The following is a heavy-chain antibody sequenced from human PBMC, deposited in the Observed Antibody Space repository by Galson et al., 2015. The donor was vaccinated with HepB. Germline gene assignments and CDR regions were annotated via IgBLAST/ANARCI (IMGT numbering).Heavy chain of an antibody. Sequence: SLRLSCAASGFTFSGSAMHWVRQASGKGLEWVGRIRGKANSYATAHAASVKGRFTISRDDSKNTAYLQMNSLKTEDTAVYYCTSPDYGDYNDYYYGMDVWGQGTTVTVSS. CDR1: GFTFSGSA. V-gene: IGHV3-73*01. D-gene: IGHD4-17*01. CDR3: TSPDYGDYNDYYYGMDV. CDR2: IRGKANSYAT. J-gene: IGHJ6*02.